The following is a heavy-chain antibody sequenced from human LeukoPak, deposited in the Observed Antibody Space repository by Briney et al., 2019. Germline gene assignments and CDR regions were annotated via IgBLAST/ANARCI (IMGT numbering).Heavy chain of an antibody. CDR1: GYPFTDFF. Sequence: GASVKLSCTPSGYPFTDFFIHWVRQAPGQGLDWMGWINPINGAAYSAQQFQGRVTMTRDTSISTAFLELTSLTSDDTAIYYYARGRGRGSSWYFGSWGQGTLVIVSS. CDR2: INPINGAA. J-gene: IGHJ4*02. V-gene: IGHV1-2*02. D-gene: IGHD6-13*01. CDR3: ARGRGRGSSWYFGS.